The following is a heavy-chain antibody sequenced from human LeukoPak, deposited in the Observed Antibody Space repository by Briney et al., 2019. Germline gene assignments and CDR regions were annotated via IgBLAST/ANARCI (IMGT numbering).Heavy chain of an antibody. CDR2: ISYDGSNK. Sequence: GKSLRLSCAASGFTFSSYAMHWDRQAPGKGLEWVAVISYDGSNKYYADSVKGRFTISRDNSKNTLYLQMNSLRAEDTAVYYCARDKSMLHNYFDYWGQGTLVTVSS. CDR3: ARDKSMLHNYFDY. D-gene: IGHD2-8*01. CDR1: GFTFSSYA. J-gene: IGHJ4*02. V-gene: IGHV3-30*01.